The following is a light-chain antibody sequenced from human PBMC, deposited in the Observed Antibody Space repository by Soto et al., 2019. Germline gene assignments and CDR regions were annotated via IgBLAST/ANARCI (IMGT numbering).Light chain of an antibody. CDR3: QQYNSYSLT. CDR1: QGISSY. Sequence: DIQMTQSPSSLSASVGDRVTITCRASQGISSYLNWYQQKRGKAPKLLIYDASSLESGVPSRFSGSGSGTEFTLTISSLQPDDFATYYCQQYNSYSLTFGGGTKVDIK. CDR2: DAS. V-gene: IGKV1-5*01. J-gene: IGKJ4*01.